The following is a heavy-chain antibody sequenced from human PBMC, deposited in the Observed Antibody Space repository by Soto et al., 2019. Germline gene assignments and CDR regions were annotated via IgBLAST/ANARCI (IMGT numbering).Heavy chain of an antibody. CDR2: IIPIFGTA. CDR1: GGIFSSYT. V-gene: IGHV1-69*12. D-gene: IGHD2-15*01. Sequence: QVQLVQSGAEVKKPGSSMKVSCKASGGIFSSYTISWVRQAPGQGLEWMGGIIPIFGTANYAQKFQGRVTITADESTSTAYMGLSSLRSDDTAVYYCARESGYCSGGSCYLGTGYYYGMDVWGQGTTVTVSS. CDR3: ARESGYCSGGSCYLGTGYYYGMDV. J-gene: IGHJ6*02.